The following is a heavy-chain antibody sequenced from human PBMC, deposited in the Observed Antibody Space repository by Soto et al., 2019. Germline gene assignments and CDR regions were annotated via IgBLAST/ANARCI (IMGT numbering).Heavy chain of an antibody. J-gene: IGHJ4*02. CDR3: TISFRSGSPIDY. CDR1: GFTFSGSA. D-gene: IGHD1-26*01. V-gene: IGHV3-73*01. CDR2: IRSKANSYAT. Sequence: VGSLRLSCAASGFTFSGSAMHWVRQASGKGLEWVGRIRSKANSYATAYAASVKGRFTISRDDSKNTAYLQMNSLKTEDTAVYYCTISFRSGSPIDYWGQGTLVTFSS.